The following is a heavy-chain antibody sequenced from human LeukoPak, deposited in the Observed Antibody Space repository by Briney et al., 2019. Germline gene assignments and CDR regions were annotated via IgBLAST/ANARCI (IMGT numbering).Heavy chain of an antibody. CDR1: GFTFDDYG. Sequence: PGGSLRLXCAASGFTFDDYGMSWVRRAPGKGLEWVSGINWNGGSTGYADSVKGRFTISRDNAKNSLYLQMNSLRAEDTALYYCARATSQGYGDLPDYWGQGTLVTVSS. V-gene: IGHV3-20*04. J-gene: IGHJ4*02. D-gene: IGHD4-17*01. CDR3: ARATSQGYGDLPDY. CDR2: INWNGGST.